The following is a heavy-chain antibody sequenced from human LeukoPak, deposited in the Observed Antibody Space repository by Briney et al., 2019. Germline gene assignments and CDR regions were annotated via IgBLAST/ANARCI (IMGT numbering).Heavy chain of an antibody. CDR2: ISAYNGNT. CDR1: GYTFTSYG. D-gene: IGHD1-26*01. V-gene: IGHV1-18*01. J-gene: IGHJ6*03. Sequence: GASVKVSCKASGYTFTSYGISWVRQAPGQGLEWMGWISAYNGNTNYAQKLQGRVTMTTDTSTSTAYMELRSLRSDDTAVYYCAINSARSGSYPYYYYYMDVWGKGTTVTISS. CDR3: AINSARSGSYPYYYYYMDV.